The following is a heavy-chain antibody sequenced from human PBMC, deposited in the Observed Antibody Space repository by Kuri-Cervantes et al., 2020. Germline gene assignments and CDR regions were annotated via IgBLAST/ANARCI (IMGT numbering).Heavy chain of an antibody. CDR3: ARKGEGYGDYNPFDI. D-gene: IGHD4-17*01. CDR2: IYYSGST. CDR1: GYSISSSNW. V-gene: IGHV4-28*01. J-gene: IGHJ1*01. Sequence: SETLSLTCAVSGYSISSSNWWGWIRQPPGKGLEWIGYIYYSGSTYYNPSLKSRVTMSVDTSKNQFSLKLSSVTAVDTAVYYCARKGEGYGDYNPFDIWGQGTLVTVSS.